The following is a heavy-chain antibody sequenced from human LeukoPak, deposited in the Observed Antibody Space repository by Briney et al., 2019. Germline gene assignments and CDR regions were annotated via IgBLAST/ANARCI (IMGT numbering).Heavy chain of an antibody. CDR3: AAQWLVLGAFDI. J-gene: IGHJ3*02. V-gene: IGHV3-23*01. D-gene: IGHD6-19*01. CDR2: ISGSGGST. Sequence: GGSLRLSWAASGFTFSSYATSWVRQAPGKGLEWGSAISGSGGSTYYADSVKGRFTISRDNSKNTLYLQMNSLRAEDTAVYYCAAQWLVLGAFDIWGQGTMVTVSS. CDR1: GFTFSSYA.